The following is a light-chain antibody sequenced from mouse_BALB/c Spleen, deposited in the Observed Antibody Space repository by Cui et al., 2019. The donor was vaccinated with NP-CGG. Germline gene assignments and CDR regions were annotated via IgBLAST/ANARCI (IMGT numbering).Light chain of an antibody. CDR1: TGAVTTSNY. J-gene: IGLJ1*01. Sequence: QAVVTQESALTTSPGETVTLTCRSSTGAVTTSNYANWVQEKPDHLFTGLIGSTNNRAPGVPARFSGSLIGDKAALTITGAQTEDVAIYFCALWYSNHWVFGGGTKLTVL. CDR3: ALWYSNHWV. V-gene: IGLV1*01. CDR2: STN.